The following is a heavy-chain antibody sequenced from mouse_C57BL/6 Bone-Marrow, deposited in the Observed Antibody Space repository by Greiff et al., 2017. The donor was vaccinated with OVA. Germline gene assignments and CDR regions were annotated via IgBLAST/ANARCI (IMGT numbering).Heavy chain of an antibody. CDR3: ARDYYGSPAWFAY. J-gene: IGHJ3*01. CDR1: GYTFTEYT. Sequence: VQLQQSGAELVKPGASVKLSCKASGYTFTEYTIHWVKQRSGQGLEWIGWFYPGSGSIKYNEKFKGKATLTVDTSSSTAYMQLSSLTSEDSAVYYCARDYYGSPAWFAYWGQGTLVTVSA. V-gene: IGHV1-62-2*01. CDR2: FYPGSGSI. D-gene: IGHD1-1*01.